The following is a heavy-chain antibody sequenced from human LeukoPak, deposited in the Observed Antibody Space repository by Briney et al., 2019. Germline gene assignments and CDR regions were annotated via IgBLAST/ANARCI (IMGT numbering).Heavy chain of an antibody. V-gene: IGHV1-69*13. J-gene: IGHJ4*02. Sequence: ASVKVSCKASGYTFTSYAMNWVRQAPGQGLEWMGGIIPIFGTANYAQKFQGRVTITADESTSTAYMELSSLRSEDTAVYYCARVVPSGSYDAYFDYWGQGTLVTVSS. CDR2: IIPIFGTA. CDR1: GYTFTSYA. D-gene: IGHD1-26*01. CDR3: ARVVPSGSYDAYFDY.